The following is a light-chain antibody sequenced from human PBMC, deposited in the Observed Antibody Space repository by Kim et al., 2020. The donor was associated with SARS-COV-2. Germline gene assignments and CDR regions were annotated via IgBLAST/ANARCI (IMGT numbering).Light chain of an antibody. CDR2: INS. V-gene: IGLV1-44*01. J-gene: IGLJ7*01. CDR1: SSNIGSNT. CDR3: AAWDDSLNGAG. Sequence: QSVLTQPPSASGTPGQRVTISCSGSSSNIGSNTVNWYQQLPGTAPKLLIYINSQRPSGVPDRFSGSKSGTSASLAIGGLQYEDEADYYCAAWDDSLNGAGLGGGTKQAVL.